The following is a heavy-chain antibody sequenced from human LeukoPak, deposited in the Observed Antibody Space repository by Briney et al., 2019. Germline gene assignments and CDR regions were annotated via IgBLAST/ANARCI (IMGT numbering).Heavy chain of an antibody. CDR1: GFTFSSYS. D-gene: IGHD5-18*01. Sequence: GGSLRLSCAASGFTFSSYSMNWVRQAPGKGLEWVSSISSSSSYICYADSVKGRFTISRDNAKNSLYLQMNSLRAEDTAVYYCARASVDVDTALWGIFDYWGQGTLVTVSS. CDR2: ISSSSSYI. CDR3: ARASVDVDTALWGIFDY. J-gene: IGHJ4*02. V-gene: IGHV3-21*01.